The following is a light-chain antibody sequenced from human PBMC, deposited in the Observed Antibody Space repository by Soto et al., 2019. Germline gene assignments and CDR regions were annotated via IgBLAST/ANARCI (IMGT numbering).Light chain of an antibody. Sequence: EIVLTQSPATLSLSPGERATLSCRASQSVRTYLVWYQQKPGQAPRLLIYDTSTRATGVPARFSGSGSGTDFPLTISSLEPEDFAVYYCHQRSNWPRTFCGGTKVEIK. CDR1: QSVRTY. J-gene: IGKJ4*01. V-gene: IGKV3-11*01. CDR3: HQRSNWPRT. CDR2: DTS.